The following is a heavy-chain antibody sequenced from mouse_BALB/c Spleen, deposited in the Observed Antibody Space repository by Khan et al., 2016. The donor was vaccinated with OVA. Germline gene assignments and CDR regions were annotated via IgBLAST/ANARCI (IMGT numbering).Heavy chain of an antibody. CDR2: ISYSGHT. Sequence: EVQLQESGPGLVKPSQSLSLTCTVTGYSITSDYAWNWIRQFPGNKLEWMGYISYSGHTSYNQSLKSRISITRDTSYNKSFLQLNSVTTADPATFYCARSVTITTVVATDFDYWGQGTTLTVSA. CDR3: ARSVTITTVVATDFDY. J-gene: IGHJ2*01. CDR1: GYSITSDYA. V-gene: IGHV3-2*02. D-gene: IGHD1-1*01.